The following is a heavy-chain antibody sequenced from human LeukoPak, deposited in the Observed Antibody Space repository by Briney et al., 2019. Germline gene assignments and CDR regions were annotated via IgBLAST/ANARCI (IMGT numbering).Heavy chain of an antibody. CDR1: GGSISSYY. J-gene: IGHJ5*02. Sequence: PETLSLTCTVSGGSISSYYWSWIRQPPGKGLEWNGYIYYSGSTNYNPSLKSRVTISVDTSKNQFSLKLSSVTAADTAVYYCAREVVFSSDVVIDWFDPWGQGTLVTVSS. CDR2: IYYSGST. D-gene: IGHD6-13*01. CDR3: AREVVFSSDVVIDWFDP. V-gene: IGHV4-59*01.